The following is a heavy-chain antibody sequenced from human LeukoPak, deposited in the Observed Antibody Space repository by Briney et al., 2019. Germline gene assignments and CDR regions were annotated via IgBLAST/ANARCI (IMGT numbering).Heavy chain of an antibody. V-gene: IGHV3-30*01. CDR3: ARGPGPIAGAKNPFDI. CDR2: ISYDGSNK. J-gene: IGHJ3*02. Sequence: GGSLRLSCAASGFTFSAYAMHWVRQAPGKGLEWVAVISYDGSNKYYADSVKGRFTISGDKSKDTLYLQMNSLRPEDKAVYYCARGPGPIAGAKNPFDIWGQGTMVTVSS. D-gene: IGHD1-26*01. CDR1: GFTFSAYA.